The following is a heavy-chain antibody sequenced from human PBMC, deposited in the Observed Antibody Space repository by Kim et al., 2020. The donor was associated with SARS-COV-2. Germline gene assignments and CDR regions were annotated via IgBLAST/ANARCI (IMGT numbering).Heavy chain of an antibody. D-gene: IGHD1-1*01. Sequence: GESLKISCKGSGYSFTSYWIGWVRQMPGKGLEWMGHIYPGDSDTRYSPSFQGQVTISADKSISTAYLQWSSLKASDTAMYYCARQDRYNWNDGGWFDPWGQGTLVTVSS. J-gene: IGHJ5*02. CDR2: IYPGDSDT. V-gene: IGHV5-51*01. CDR1: GYSFTSYW. CDR3: ARQDRYNWNDGGWFDP.